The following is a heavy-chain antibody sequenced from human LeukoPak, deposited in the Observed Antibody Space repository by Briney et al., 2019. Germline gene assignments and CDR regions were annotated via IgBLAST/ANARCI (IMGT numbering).Heavy chain of an antibody. D-gene: IGHD2-15*01. CDR3: AKDSSGTRGYYFDY. Sequence: PGGSLRLSCAASGFTFSSYAMSWVRQAPGKGLEWVSAISGSGGSTYYADSVKGRFTISRDNSKNTLYLQMNSLRAEDTAVCYCAKDSSGTRGYYFDYWGQGTLVTVSS. CDR2: ISGSGGST. J-gene: IGHJ4*02. CDR1: GFTFSSYA. V-gene: IGHV3-23*01.